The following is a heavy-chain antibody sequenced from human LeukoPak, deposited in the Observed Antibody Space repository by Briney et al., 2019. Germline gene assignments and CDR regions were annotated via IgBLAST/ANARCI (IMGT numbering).Heavy chain of an antibody. Sequence: PSETLSLTCAVYGGSFSGYYWSWIRQPPGKGLEWIGEINHSGSTNYDPSLKSRVTISVDTSKNQFSLKLSSVTAADTAVYYCARGPGYCSSTSCPYYFDYWGQGTLVTASS. J-gene: IGHJ4*02. V-gene: IGHV4-34*01. CDR2: INHSGST. CDR3: ARGPGYCSSTSCPYYFDY. CDR1: GGSFSGYY. D-gene: IGHD2-2*01.